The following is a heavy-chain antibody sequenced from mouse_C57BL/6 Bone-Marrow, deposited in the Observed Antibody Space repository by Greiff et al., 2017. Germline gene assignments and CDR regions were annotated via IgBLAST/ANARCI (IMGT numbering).Heavy chain of an antibody. D-gene: IGHD2-3*01. J-gene: IGHJ3*01. V-gene: IGHV1-64*01. Sequence: QVQLQQPGAELVKPGASVKLSCKASGYTFTSYWMHWVKQRPGQGLEWIGMIHPNSGSTNYNEKFKSKATLPVDKSSSTAYMQLSSLTSEDSAVYYCAREGWLLPPFAYWGQGTLVTVSA. CDR1: GYTFTSYW. CDR2: IHPNSGST. CDR3: AREGWLLPPFAY.